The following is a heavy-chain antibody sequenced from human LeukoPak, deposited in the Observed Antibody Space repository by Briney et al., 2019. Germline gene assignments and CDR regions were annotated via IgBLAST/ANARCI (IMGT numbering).Heavy chain of an antibody. V-gene: IGHV3-74*01. CDR3: ASINRGRAAAAVYYYYYMDV. CDR1: GRTFSGHW. CDR2: DGSST. D-gene: IGHD6-13*01. Sequence: PGGSLRLFCAVSGRTFSGHWMFWVRQAPGKGLEWVSSDGSSTGYTDSVKGRFTVSRDNAKNTLYLQMNSLRAEDTAVYYCASINRGRAAAAVYYYYYMDVWGKGTTVTVSS. J-gene: IGHJ6*03.